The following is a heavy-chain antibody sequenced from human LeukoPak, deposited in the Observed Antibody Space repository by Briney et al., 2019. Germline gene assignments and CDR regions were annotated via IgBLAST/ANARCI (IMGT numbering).Heavy chain of an antibody. Sequence: SETLSLTCTVSGGSISSYYWSWIRQPPGKGLEWIGYIYHSGSTNYNPSLKSRVTISVDTSKNQFSLKLSSVTAADTAVYYCAGIEYSSSSSYWGQGTLVTVSS. D-gene: IGHD6-6*01. CDR1: GGSISSYY. V-gene: IGHV4-59*01. J-gene: IGHJ4*02. CDR2: IYHSGST. CDR3: AGIEYSSSSSY.